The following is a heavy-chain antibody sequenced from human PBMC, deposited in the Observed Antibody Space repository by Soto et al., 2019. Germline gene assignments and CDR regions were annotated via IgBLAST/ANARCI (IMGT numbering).Heavy chain of an antibody. CDR1: GFTFSSYA. J-gene: IGHJ2*01. V-gene: IGHV3-23*01. CDR2: ISGSGGST. Sequence: GGSLRLSCAASGFTFSSYAMSWVRQAPGKGLEWVSAISGSGGSTYYADSVKGRFTISRDNSKSTLYLQMNSLRAEDTAVYYCAKDESRRNRRYFDLWGRGTLVTVSS. CDR3: AKDESRRNRRYFDL. D-gene: IGHD4-4*01.